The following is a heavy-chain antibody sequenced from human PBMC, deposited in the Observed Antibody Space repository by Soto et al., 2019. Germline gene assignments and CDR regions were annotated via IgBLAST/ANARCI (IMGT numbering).Heavy chain of an antibody. CDR1: AGSIRTSGYY. CDR3: ARGNYDFWSGYYIGRGLYGMDV. CDR2: IYYSGST. V-gene: IGHV4-39*01. J-gene: IGHJ6*02. D-gene: IGHD3-3*01. Sequence: SEARSVRWSGSAGSIRTSGYYWCWIRQPQGKGLEWIGSIYYSGSTYYNPSLKSRVTISVDTSKNQFSLKLSSVTAADTAVYYCARGNYDFWSGYYIGRGLYGMDVWGQATTVT.